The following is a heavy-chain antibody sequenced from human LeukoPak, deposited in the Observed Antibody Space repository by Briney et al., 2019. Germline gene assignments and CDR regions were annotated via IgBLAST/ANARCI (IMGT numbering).Heavy chain of an antibody. Sequence: GGSLGLSCAASGFTFSTSWMYWVRHAPGKGLVWVSRMNGDGSDPSYADSVKGRFTISRDNAKNTLYLQMKSLRAEDTAVYYCARDGTFTESSNYYYIDVWGKGTTVTISS. D-gene: IGHD3-3*02. J-gene: IGHJ6*03. V-gene: IGHV3-74*01. CDR2: MNGDGSDP. CDR1: GFTFSTSW. CDR3: ARDGTFTESSNYYYIDV.